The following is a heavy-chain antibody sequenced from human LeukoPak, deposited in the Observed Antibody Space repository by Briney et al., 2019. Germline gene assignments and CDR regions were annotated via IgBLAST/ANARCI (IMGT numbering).Heavy chain of an antibody. CDR3: ARDLFSPPLTGYFYYYYGMDV. V-gene: IGHV4-4*07. CDR1: GGSISSYY. CDR2: IYTSGST. D-gene: IGHD3-9*01. Sequence: SETLSLTCTVSGGSISSYYWSWIRQPAGKGLEWIGRIYTSGSTNYNPSLRSRVTMSVDTSKNQFSLKLSSVTAADTAVYYCARDLFSPPLTGYFYYYYGMDVWGQGTTVTVPS. J-gene: IGHJ6*02.